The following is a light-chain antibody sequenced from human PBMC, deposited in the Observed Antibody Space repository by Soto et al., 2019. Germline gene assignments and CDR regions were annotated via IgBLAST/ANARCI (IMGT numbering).Light chain of an antibody. Sequence: DIQMTQSPSPLSASVGDRVNITCRASQTIDNYLNWYQHKPGKAPNLLIYAASNLQSGVPSRFSGSGFGTDFTLIISSLQPEDFATYFCQQSYISPWTFGPGTKVEIK. CDR3: QQSYISPWT. CDR2: AAS. CDR1: QTIDNY. J-gene: IGKJ1*01. V-gene: IGKV1-39*01.